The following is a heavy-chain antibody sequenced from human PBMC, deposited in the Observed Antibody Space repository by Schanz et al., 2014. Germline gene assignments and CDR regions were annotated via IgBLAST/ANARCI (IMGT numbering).Heavy chain of an antibody. D-gene: IGHD1-1*01. CDR3: AKIERNED. CDR1: GFTFSDYS. Sequence: EVQLVESGGGWVQPGGSLRLSCAASGFTFSDYSMNWVRQAPGKGLEWVSAISGSGGSTYYADSVKSRFTISRDNSRNTLYLQMNTLRAEDTAVYFCAKIERNEDWGQGTLVTVSS. CDR2: ISGSGGST. V-gene: IGHV3-23*04. J-gene: IGHJ4*02.